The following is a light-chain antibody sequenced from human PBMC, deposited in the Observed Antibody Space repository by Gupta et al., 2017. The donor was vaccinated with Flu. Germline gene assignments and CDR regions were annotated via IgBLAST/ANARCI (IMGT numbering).Light chain of an antibody. CDR3: SSYSVSNTLV. V-gene: IGLV2-14*01. Sequence: QSALTQPSSVSASPGQSLTISSTGTTSDVGGHNSVSWYQQQPGKSPKLMIYEVIYRPSGVSNRFSGSKSGNTAPLTISGLQTEDEADYYWSSYSVSNTLVFGGGTKLTVL. CDR1: TSDVGGHNS. J-gene: IGLJ2*01. CDR2: EVI.